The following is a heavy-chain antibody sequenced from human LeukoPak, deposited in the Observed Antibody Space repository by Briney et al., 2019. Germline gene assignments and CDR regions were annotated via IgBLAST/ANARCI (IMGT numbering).Heavy chain of an antibody. CDR2: INHSGST. J-gene: IGHJ3*02. V-gene: IGHV4-34*01. CDR1: GGSFSGYY. CDR3: ARALMLYVLHDAFDI. D-gene: IGHD2-8*01. Sequence: SETLSLTCAVYGGSFSGYYWSWIRQPPGKGLEWIGEINHSGSTNYIPSLKSRVTISVDTSKNQFSLKLSSVTAADTAVYYCARALMLYVLHDAFDIWGQGTMVTVSS.